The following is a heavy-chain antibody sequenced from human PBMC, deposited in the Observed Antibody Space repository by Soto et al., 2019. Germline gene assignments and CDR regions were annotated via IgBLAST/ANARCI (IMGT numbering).Heavy chain of an antibody. D-gene: IGHD1-1*01. V-gene: IGHV1-46*01. CDR3: ARTLGYNWNEPMALNAFDF. CDR1: GYTFTRYC. Sequence: ASVKVSCKASGYTFTRYCMHWVRQAPGQGLEWMGIINPSGGSTSYAQKFQGRVTMTRDTSTSTVYMELSSLRSEDTAVYYCARTLGYNWNEPMALNAFDFWGQGTMVTVSS. J-gene: IGHJ3*01. CDR2: INPSGGST.